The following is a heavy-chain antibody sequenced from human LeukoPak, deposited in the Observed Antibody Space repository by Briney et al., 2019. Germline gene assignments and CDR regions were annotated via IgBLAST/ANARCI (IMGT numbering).Heavy chain of an antibody. J-gene: IGHJ1*01. D-gene: IGHD3-22*01. CDR1: GFTFTSSA. CDR2: IVVGSGNT. Sequence: GASVKVSCKASGFTFTSSAVQWVRQARGQRLEWIGWIVVGSGNTNYAQKFQGRVTITRDTSASTAYMELSSLRSEDTAVHYCARGSRKYYYDSSGCWGQGTLVTVSS. V-gene: IGHV1-58*01. CDR3: ARGSRKYYYDSSGC.